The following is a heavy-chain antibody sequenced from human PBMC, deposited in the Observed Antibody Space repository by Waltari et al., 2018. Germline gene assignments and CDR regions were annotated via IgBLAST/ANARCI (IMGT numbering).Heavy chain of an antibody. CDR3: VTGLTTVTAKDYFDH. J-gene: IGHJ4*02. V-gene: IGHV3-7*01. D-gene: IGHD4-17*01. CDR1: GMTFRNYW. Sequence: EVQLVESGGGSVQPGGSLRLSCAASGMTFRNYWMNWVRQAPGKGMEGVANIKQDGSGKNYVDSGEGRFSISRDNAQNSLYLQMNSLRAEDTAIYYCVTGLTTVTAKDYFDHWGQGALVTVS. CDR2: IKQDGSGK.